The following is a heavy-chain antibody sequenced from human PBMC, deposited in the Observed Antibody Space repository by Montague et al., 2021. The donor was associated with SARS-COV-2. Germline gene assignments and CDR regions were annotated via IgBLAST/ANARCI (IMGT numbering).Heavy chain of an antibody. J-gene: IGHJ4*02. CDR2: IHHSGGT. Sequence: SETLSLTCTVSGGSISSSSYYWGWIRQPPGKGLEWIGSIHHSGGTYYNPSLKSRVTISVDTSKNQFSLKLSSVTAADTAVYYCARTFIVTFFVELYNTYYFDXWGQGTLVTVSS. D-gene: IGHD3-10*01. V-gene: IGHV4-39*01. CDR1: GGSISSSSYY. CDR3: ARTFIVTFFVELYNTYYFDX.